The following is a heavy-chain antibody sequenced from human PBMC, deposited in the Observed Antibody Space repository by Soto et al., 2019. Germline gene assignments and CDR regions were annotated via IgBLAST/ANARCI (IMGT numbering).Heavy chain of an antibody. V-gene: IGHV4-59*01. CDR3: SSVTFGGIVLAH. D-gene: IGHD3-16*01. Sequence: SETLSLTCTVSAASFSKYYWTWIRQPPGKGLEWIGYIYFNGNTKYNPSLEGRLTISIDTSKKEFSLKLTSVTAADAAVYYCSSVTFGGIVLAHWGQGTLVTVSS. CDR2: IYFNGNT. J-gene: IGHJ4*02. CDR1: AASFSKYY.